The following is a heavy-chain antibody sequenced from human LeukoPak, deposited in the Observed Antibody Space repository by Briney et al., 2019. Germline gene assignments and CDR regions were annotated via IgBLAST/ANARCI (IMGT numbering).Heavy chain of an antibody. Sequence: PGGSLRLSCATSGFNFSLYATHWVRQAPGKGLEWVAVVSYDGIDKYYADSVKGRFTISRDNSKNMLYLQMSSLRVEDTAVYYCASHIHEHYFDYWGQGTLVTVSS. CDR2: VSYDGIDK. D-gene: IGHD2-21*01. J-gene: IGHJ4*02. CDR3: ASHIHEHYFDY. CDR1: GFNFSLYA. V-gene: IGHV3-30-3*01.